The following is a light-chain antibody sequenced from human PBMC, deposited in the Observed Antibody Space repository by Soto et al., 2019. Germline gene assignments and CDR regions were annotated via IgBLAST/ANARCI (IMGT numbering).Light chain of an antibody. CDR2: GAS. CDR1: PSVSSQN. CDR3: QQYGSSPWT. Sequence: EIVLTQSPGTLSLSPGARVTLSCRASPSVSSQNVDWYQQKPGQAPRLLIFGASTRATGIPDRFSGRGSGTSFSLNISRLEPEEFAVYYGQQYGSSPWTVGQGTKVEIK. V-gene: IGKV3-20*01. J-gene: IGKJ1*01.